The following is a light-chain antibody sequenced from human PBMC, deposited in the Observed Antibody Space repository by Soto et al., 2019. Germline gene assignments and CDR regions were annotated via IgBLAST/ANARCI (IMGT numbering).Light chain of an antibody. J-gene: IGKJ4*01. CDR2: GAS. CDR3: QQYNGWPLS. Sequence: EIVMTQSPATLSVSPGERATLSCRASQSVSSNLAWYQQKPGQAPRLLIYGASTRATGIPARISGSGSGTEFTLTISSLQSEDFAVYYCQQYNGWPLSFGGGTKVEIK. CDR1: QSVSSN. V-gene: IGKV3-15*01.